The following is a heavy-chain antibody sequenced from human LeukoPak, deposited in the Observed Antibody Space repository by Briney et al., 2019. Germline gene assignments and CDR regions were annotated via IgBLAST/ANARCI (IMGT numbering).Heavy chain of an antibody. J-gene: IGHJ3*02. Sequence: SETLSLTCTVSGGSISSSSYYWSWIRQPAGKGLEWIGRIYISGSTNYNPSLKSRVTMSVDTSKNQFSLKLSSVTAADTAVYYCARLGITFGGARGAFDIWGQGTMVTVSS. CDR3: ARLGITFGGARGAFDI. D-gene: IGHD3-16*01. V-gene: IGHV4-61*02. CDR1: GGSISSSSYY. CDR2: IYISGST.